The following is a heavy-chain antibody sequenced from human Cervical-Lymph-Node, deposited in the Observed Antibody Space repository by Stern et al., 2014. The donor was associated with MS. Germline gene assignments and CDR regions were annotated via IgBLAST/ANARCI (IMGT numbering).Heavy chain of an antibody. CDR1: GFTFSSYA. CDR3: ASEPTTKYYFDS. J-gene: IGHJ4*02. CDR2: ISYDGSNK. Sequence: QVQLVQSGGGVVQPGRSLRLSCAASGFTFSSYAMHWVRQAPGKGLEWVAVISYDGSNKYYADSVKGRFTISRDNSKNTLYLQMNSLRTEDTAVYYCASEPTTKYYFDSWGQGTLVTVSS. D-gene: IGHD1-14*01. V-gene: IGHV3-30-3*01.